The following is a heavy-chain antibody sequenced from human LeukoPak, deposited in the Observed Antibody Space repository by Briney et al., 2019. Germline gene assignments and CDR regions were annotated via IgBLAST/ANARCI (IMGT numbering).Heavy chain of an antibody. D-gene: IGHD3-10*01. V-gene: IGHV3-23*01. J-gene: IGHJ4*02. CDR1: EFTFSSYA. CDR2: IGNSGGGT. Sequence: GGSLRLSCTASEFTFSSYAMSWVRQAPGKGLEWVSGIGNSGGGTYYADSVKGRFTISRDNSKNTLYLRMNGLRAEDTAVYYCAKNYYDSGTPFDYWGQGTLVTVSS. CDR3: AKNYYDSGTPFDY.